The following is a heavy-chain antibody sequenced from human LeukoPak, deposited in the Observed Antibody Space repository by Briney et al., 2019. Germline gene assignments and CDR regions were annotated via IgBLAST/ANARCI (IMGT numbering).Heavy chain of an antibody. Sequence: GGSLRLSCAASGFTYSSYWMSWVRQAPGKGLEWVANIKQDGSEKYYVDSVKGRFTISRDNAKNSLYLQMNSLRAEDTAVYYCAREYIRVVDSPYYFDYWGQGTLVTVSS. CDR1: GFTYSSYW. CDR2: IKQDGSEK. D-gene: IGHD1-14*01. J-gene: IGHJ4*02. V-gene: IGHV3-7*01. CDR3: AREYIRVVDSPYYFDY.